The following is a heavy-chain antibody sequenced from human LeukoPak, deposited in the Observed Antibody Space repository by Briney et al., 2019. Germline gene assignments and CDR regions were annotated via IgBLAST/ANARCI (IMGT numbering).Heavy chain of an antibody. CDR2: ISAYNGNT. J-gene: IGHJ5*02. Sequence: GASVKVSCKASGYTFTSYGISWARQAPGQGLEWMGWISAYNGNTNYAQKLQGRVTMTTDTSTSTAYMELRSLRSDDTAVYYCARDAPYIVVVPAAPRRGFDPWGQGTLVTVSS. D-gene: IGHD2-2*01. V-gene: IGHV1-18*01. CDR1: GYTFTSYG. CDR3: ARDAPYIVVVPAAPRRGFDP.